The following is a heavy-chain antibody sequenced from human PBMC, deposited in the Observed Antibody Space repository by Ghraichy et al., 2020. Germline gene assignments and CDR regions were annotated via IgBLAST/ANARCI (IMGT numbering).Heavy chain of an antibody. J-gene: IGHJ5*02. CDR3: AREIGYCSGGSCYSVNWFDP. CDR2: VYYSGST. Sequence: SETLSLTCTVSGGSISSYYWSWIRQPPGKGLEWIGYVYYSGSTNYNPSLKSRVTISVDTSKNQFSLKLSSVTAADTAVYDCAREIGYCSGGSCYSVNWFDPWGQGALVIVVS. D-gene: IGHD2-15*01. V-gene: IGHV4-59*01. CDR1: GGSISSYY.